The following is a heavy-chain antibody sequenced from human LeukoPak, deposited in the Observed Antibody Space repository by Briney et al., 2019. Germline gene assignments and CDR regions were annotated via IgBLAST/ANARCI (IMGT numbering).Heavy chain of an antibody. CDR2: IGGRGGSA. Sequence: GGSLRLSCAASGFTFSIYAMSWVRQAPGKGLEWVATIGGRGGSAYYADSVKGRFTISRDESKNTLYLQMNSLRAEDTAVYYCARDSAAAALDYWGQGTLVTVSS. V-gene: IGHV3-23*01. D-gene: IGHD6-13*01. CDR3: ARDSAAAALDY. J-gene: IGHJ4*02. CDR1: GFTFSIYA.